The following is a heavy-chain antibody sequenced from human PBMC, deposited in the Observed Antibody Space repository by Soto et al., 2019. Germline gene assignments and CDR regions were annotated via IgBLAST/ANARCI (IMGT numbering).Heavy chain of an antibody. CDR3: ATSIEARSVSVGGRYGMDV. V-gene: IGHV1-3*01. D-gene: IGHD6-6*01. J-gene: IGHJ6*02. Sequence: GASVKVSCQAYGNTFTTYAVHWVRQAPGQRLGWMGWINASNMKTKYSQKFQSKVTITGDTAAIIAHMELSSMRSEDRAVDYCATSIEARSVSVGGRYGMDVWGQGSTVTVSS. CDR1: GNTFTTYA. CDR2: INASNMKT.